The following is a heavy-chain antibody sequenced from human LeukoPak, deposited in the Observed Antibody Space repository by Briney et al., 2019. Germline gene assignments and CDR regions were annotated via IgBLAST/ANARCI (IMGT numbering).Heavy chain of an antibody. D-gene: IGHD3-22*01. CDR3: ARGSYYYDSSGYLPFDY. CDR2: IYTSGST. CDR1: GGSISSYY. J-gene: IGHJ4*02. Sequence: SETLSLTCTVSGGSISSYYWSWIRQPAGKGLEWIGRIYTSGSTNYNPSLKSRVTMSVDTSKNQFSLKLSSVTAADTAVYYCARGSYYYDSSGYLPFDYWGQGTLVTVSS. V-gene: IGHV4-4*07.